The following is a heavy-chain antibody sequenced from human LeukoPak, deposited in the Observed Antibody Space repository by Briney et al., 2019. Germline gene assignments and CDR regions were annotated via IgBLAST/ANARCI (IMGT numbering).Heavy chain of an antibody. J-gene: IGHJ4*02. D-gene: IGHD1-1*01. CDR1: GFTFDDYA. V-gene: IGHV3-9*01. CDR3: ARDGNWKRPFDY. Sequence: PGRSLRLSCAASGFTFDDYAMHWVRQAPGKGLEWVSGISWNSGSIGYADSVKGRFTISRDNAKNSLYLQMNSLRAEDTAVYYCARDGNWKRPFDYWGQGTLVTVSS. CDR2: ISWNSGSI.